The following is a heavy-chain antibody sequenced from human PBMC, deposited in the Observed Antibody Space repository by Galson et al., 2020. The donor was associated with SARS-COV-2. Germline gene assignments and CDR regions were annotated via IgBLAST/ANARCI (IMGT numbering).Heavy chain of an antibody. Sequence: GESLKISCQGLGYNFSSFWIGWVRHLPGKGLESMAIIYPGDSDPRYSPSFQGQVIVSADKSIFTAYLQWSSLKASDTAIYYCARHNFNAFDIWGQGTMVTVSS. CDR2: IYPGDSDP. J-gene: IGHJ3*02. D-gene: IGHD3-3*01. V-gene: IGHV5-51*01. CDR3: ARHNFNAFDI. CDR1: GYNFSSFW.